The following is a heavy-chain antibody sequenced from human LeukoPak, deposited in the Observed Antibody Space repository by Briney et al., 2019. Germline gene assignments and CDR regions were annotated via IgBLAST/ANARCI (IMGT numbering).Heavy chain of an antibody. V-gene: IGHV3-73*01. CDR1: GFTFSGSA. D-gene: IGHD3-3*01. CDR2: IRSKANSYAT. Sequence: GGSLRLSCAASGFTFSGSAMHWVRQASGKGLEWVGRIRSKANSYATAYAASVKGRFTISRDDSKNTAYLQMNSLRAEDTAVYYCARDRRLRFLEWLLFWWGQGTLVTVSS. CDR3: ARDRRLRFLEWLLFW. J-gene: IGHJ4*02.